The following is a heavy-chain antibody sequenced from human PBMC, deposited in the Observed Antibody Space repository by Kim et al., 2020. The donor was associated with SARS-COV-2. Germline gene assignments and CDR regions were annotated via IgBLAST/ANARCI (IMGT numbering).Heavy chain of an antibody. CDR2: IWYDGSNK. V-gene: IGHV3-33*06. CDR3: AKDEGAGFGELLIDY. CDR1: GFTFSSYA. J-gene: IGHJ4*02. D-gene: IGHD3-10*01. Sequence: GGSLRLSCAASGFTFSSYAMHWVRQAPGKGLEWVAVIWYDGSNKYYADSVKGRFTISRDNSKNTLYLQMNSLRAEDTAVYYCAKDEGAGFGELLIDYWGQGTLVTVSS.